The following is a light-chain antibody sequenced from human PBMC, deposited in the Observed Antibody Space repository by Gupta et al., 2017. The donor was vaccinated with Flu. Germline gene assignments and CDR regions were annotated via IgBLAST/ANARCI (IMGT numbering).Light chain of an antibody. Sequence: QPALTQSSSAAASLGSSFRLSCTLSSEHSEYSVAWHQQQPGRAPRYLMKLEAGGNYNRGSGVPDRFSGSSSGADRYLTISKSHAEDEDLYYCETWSSSAWVFGGGTNLTVL. CDR2: LEAGGNY. J-gene: IGLJ3*02. CDR1: SEHSEYS. V-gene: IGLV4-60*03. CDR3: ETWSSSAWV.